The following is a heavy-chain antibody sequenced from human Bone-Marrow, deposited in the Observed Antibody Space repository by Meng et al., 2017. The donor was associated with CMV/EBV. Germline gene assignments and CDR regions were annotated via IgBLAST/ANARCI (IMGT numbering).Heavy chain of an antibody. CDR1: GGSISGSSYY. Sequence: SETLSLTCNVSGGSISGSSYYWGWIRQPPGKGLEWVGNIYYSGTTYYNPSPSLKSRVTISVDTSKNQFSLKLSSVTAADTAVYYCARLTIFGVVIAFECWGQGTLVTVSS. J-gene: IGHJ4*02. D-gene: IGHD3-3*01. CDR2: IYYSGTT. CDR3: ARLTIFGVVIAFEC. V-gene: IGHV4-39*01.